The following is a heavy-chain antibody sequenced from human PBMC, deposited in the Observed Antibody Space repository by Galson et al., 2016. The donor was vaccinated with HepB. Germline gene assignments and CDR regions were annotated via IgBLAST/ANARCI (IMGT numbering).Heavy chain of an antibody. CDR2: ISYDGNYK. V-gene: IGHV3-30*18. CDR3: AKAPHYPRAFDI. Sequence: SLRLSCAASGFTFRSYGMHWVRQAPGKGLEWLTIISYDGNYKYYVDSVKGRFTVSRDNSRNTGYLQMNSLRAEDTAVYYRAKAPHYPRAFDIWGQGTMVTVSS. D-gene: IGHD3-10*01. J-gene: IGHJ3*02. CDR1: GFTFRSYG.